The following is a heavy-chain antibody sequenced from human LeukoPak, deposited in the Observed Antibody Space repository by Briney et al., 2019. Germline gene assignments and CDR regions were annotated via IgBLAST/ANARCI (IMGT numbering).Heavy chain of an antibody. CDR3: ARGEVEGDYPPSNDY. CDR2: ISSSSNTI. J-gene: IGHJ4*02. D-gene: IGHD4-17*01. Sequence: GGSLRLSCAASGFTFSSYSMNWVRQAPGKGLEWILYISSSSNTIYYADSVKGRFAISRDNAKTSLYLQMNRLRDEDAAVYYCARGEVEGDYPPSNDYWGEGTLVTVSS. CDR1: GFTFSSYS. V-gene: IGHV3-48*02.